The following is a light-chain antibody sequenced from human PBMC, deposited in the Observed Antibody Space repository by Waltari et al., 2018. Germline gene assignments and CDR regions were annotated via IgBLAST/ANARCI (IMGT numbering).Light chain of an antibody. V-gene: IGKV1-33*01. J-gene: IGKJ3*01. CDR1: QDISNY. Sequence: DTQMTQSPSSLSASVGDRVPLTSQASQDISNYLTWFQQKPGQAPKLLIYDASNLETGVPSRFSGRGSGTHFTFTINSLQPEDTATYFCQQYDNLPFTFGPGTKVDFK. CDR3: QQYDNLPFT. CDR2: DAS.